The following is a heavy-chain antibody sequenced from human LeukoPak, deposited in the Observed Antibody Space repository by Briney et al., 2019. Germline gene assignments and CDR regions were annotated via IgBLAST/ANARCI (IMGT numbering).Heavy chain of an antibody. V-gene: IGHV1-18*01. CDR1: GYTFTSYG. Sequence: ASVKVSCKASGYTFTSYGISWVRQAPGQGLEWMGWISAYNGNTNYAQKLQGRVTMTTDTSTSTAYMELRGLRSDDTAVYYCARGQTEAKYCSGGSCYSSFDWWGQGTLVTVSS. J-gene: IGHJ4*02. CDR3: ARGQTEAKYCSGGSCYSSFDW. D-gene: IGHD2-15*01. CDR2: ISAYNGNT.